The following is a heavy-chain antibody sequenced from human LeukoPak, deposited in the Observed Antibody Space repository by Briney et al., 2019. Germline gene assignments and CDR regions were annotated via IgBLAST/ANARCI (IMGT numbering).Heavy chain of an antibody. CDR3: AKFGRYCSSTSCHFDY. Sequence: GALRLSCAASGFTFSSCAMSWVRQAPGKGLERVSAISGSGGSTYYADSVKGRFTISRDNSKNTLYLQMNSLRAEDTAVYYCAKFGRYCSSTSCHFDYWGQGTLVTVSS. V-gene: IGHV3-23*01. CDR2: ISGSGGST. D-gene: IGHD2-2*01. CDR1: GFTFSSCA. J-gene: IGHJ4*02.